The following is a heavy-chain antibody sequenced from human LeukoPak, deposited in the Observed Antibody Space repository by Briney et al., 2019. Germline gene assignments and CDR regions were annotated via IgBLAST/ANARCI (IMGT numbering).Heavy chain of an antibody. D-gene: IGHD6-19*01. CDR2: ISWDGGGT. V-gene: IGHV3-43D*03. Sequence: GGSLRLSCAASGFTFDDYAMHWVRQAPGKGLEWVSLISWDGGGTYYADSVKGRFTISRDNSKNSLYLRMNSLRAEDTALYYCAKDGAVAWTSSTYYYYYYMDVWGKGTTVTVSS. CDR3: AKDGAVAWTSSTYYYYYYMDV. CDR1: GFTFDDYA. J-gene: IGHJ6*03.